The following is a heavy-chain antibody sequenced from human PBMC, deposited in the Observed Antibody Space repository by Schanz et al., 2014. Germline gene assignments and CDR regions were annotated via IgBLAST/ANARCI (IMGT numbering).Heavy chain of an antibody. CDR1: GGTLDTYK. CDR2: IIPFLAVS. D-gene: IGHD3-16*01. V-gene: IGHV1-69*02. CDR3: ARAGRGYAYPLNSYPMDV. J-gene: IGHJ6*02. Sequence: QDQLLQSGAAVKKPGSSVRVSCKASGGTLDTYKIAWVRQVPGQGLEWMGRIIPFLAVSNYAQDFQGRATFTANRATSTVHMDLRSLRSEDTGLYYCARAGRGYAYPLNSYPMDVWGQGTAVSVSS.